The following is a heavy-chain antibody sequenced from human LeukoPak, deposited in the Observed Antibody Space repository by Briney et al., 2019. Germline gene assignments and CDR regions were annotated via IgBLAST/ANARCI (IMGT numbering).Heavy chain of an antibody. CDR3: ATLTGGDDAFDI. D-gene: IGHD4-23*01. V-gene: IGHV4-34*01. Sequence: SETLSLTCAVDGGSFSGYYWSWIRQPPGKGLEWIGEINHSGSTNYNPSLKSRVTISVLTSKNRFSLKLSSVTAADTAVYYCATLTGGDDAFDIWGQGTMVTVSS. CDR1: GGSFSGYY. CDR2: INHSGST. J-gene: IGHJ3*02.